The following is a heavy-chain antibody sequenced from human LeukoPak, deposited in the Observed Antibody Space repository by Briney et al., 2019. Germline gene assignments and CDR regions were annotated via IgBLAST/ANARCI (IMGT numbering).Heavy chain of an antibody. CDR2: IYYSGST. Sequence: PSETLSLTCTVSGASISSYYWSWIRQPPGKGLEWIGYIYYSGSTNYNPSLKSRVTISVDTSKNQFSLKLSSVTAADTAVYYCARLFTIFGVGYYGMDVWGQGTTVTVSS. V-gene: IGHV4-59*12. CDR3: ARLFTIFGVGYYGMDV. J-gene: IGHJ6*02. CDR1: GASISSYY. D-gene: IGHD3-3*01.